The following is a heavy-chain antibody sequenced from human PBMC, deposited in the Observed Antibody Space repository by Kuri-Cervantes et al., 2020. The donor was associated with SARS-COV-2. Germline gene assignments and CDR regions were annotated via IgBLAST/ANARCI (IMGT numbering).Heavy chain of an antibody. D-gene: IGHD2-8*01. Sequence: LRLSCTVSGGSISSGGYYWSWIRQPPGKGLEWIGYIYHSGSTYYNPSLKSRVTISVDTSKNQFSLKLSSVTAADMAVYYCARQYCTNGVCYTPFDYWGQGTLVTVSS. V-gene: IGHV4-30-2*03. CDR1: GGSISSGGYY. CDR3: ARQYCTNGVCYTPFDY. J-gene: IGHJ4*02. CDR2: IYHSGST.